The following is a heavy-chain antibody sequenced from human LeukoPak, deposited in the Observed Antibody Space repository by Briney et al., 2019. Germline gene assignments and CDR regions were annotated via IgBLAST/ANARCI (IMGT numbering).Heavy chain of an antibody. D-gene: IGHD3-3*01. CDR3: ARHWISPSVSVLEWLLQPPYFDY. J-gene: IGHJ4*02. CDR1: GGSISSYY. Sequence: PSETLSLTCTVSGGSISSYYWSWIRQPPGKGLEWIGYIYYSGSTNYNPSLKSRVTISVDTSKNQFSLKLSSVTAADTAVYYCARHWISPSVSVLEWLLQPPYFDYWGQGTLVTVSS. V-gene: IGHV4-59*08. CDR2: IYYSGST.